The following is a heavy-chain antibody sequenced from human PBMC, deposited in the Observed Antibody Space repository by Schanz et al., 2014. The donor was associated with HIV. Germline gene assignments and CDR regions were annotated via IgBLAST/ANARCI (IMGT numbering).Heavy chain of an antibody. V-gene: IGHV1-2*02. CDR1: GYTFTGYY. D-gene: IGHD3-9*01. CDR3: ARTDYDILTGYSLGYYGMDV. Sequence: QVQLVQSGAEVKKPGSSVKVSCKASGYTFTGYYMHWVRQAPGQGLEWMGWINPSSGGTNYAQKFQGRVTMTTDTSTSTAYMELRSLRSDDTAVYYCARTDYDILTGYSLGYYGMDVWGQGTTVTVSS. CDR2: INPSSGGT. J-gene: IGHJ6*02.